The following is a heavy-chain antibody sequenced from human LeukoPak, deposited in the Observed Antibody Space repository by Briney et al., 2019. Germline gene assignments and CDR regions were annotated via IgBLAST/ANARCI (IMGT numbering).Heavy chain of an antibody. V-gene: IGHV4-34*01. CDR3: AGLTTVTSGPRMDV. CDR2: INHSGST. D-gene: IGHD4-17*01. Sequence: SSETLSLTCAVYGGSFSGYYWSWIRQPPGKGLEWIGEINHSGSTNYNPSLKSRVTISVDTSKNQFSLKLSSVTAADTAVYYCAGLTTVTSGPRMDVWGKGTTVTVSS. J-gene: IGHJ6*03. CDR1: GGSFSGYY.